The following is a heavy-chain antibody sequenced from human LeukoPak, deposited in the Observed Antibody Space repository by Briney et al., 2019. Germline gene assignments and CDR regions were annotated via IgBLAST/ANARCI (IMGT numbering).Heavy chain of an antibody. D-gene: IGHD5-12*01. J-gene: IGHJ4*02. Sequence: GGSLRLSCAASGFTFSSYEMNWVRQAPGKGLEWVSYISNSGSTIDYADSVKGRFTISRDNAKNSLFVQMNSLRAEDTAVYYCVRKGYSGYERPFDYWGQGIRVTASS. CDR1: GFTFSSYE. CDR3: VRKGYSGYERPFDY. CDR2: ISNSGSTI. V-gene: IGHV3-48*03.